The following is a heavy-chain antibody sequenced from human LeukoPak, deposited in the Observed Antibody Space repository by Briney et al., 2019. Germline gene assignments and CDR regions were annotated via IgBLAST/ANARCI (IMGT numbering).Heavy chain of an antibody. CDR2: IYYSGST. Sequence: SETLSLTCTVSGGSINRYYWSWIRQPPGKGLEWIGYIYYSGSTNYNPSLKSRVTISVDTSKNQFSLKLSSVTAADTAVYYCARSRSRIAAADAYWGQGTLVTVSS. CDR3: ARSRSRIAAADAY. V-gene: IGHV4-59*01. D-gene: IGHD6-13*01. J-gene: IGHJ4*02. CDR1: GGSINRYY.